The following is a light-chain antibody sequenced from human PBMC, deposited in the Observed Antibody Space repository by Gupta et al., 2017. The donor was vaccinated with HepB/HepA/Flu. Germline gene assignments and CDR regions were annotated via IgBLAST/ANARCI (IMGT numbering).Light chain of an antibody. CDR2: GAS. J-gene: IGKJ4*01. V-gene: IGKV3-15*01. CDR3: QQYKNWPPLT. Sequence: IVMTQSPVTLSVSPGERATPSCRASQNIDTYVAWYQQKPGQAPRLVVYGASIRAPGIPTRFSGSGSGTDFTLTISSLQSEDFAVYFCQQYKNWPPLTFGGGTKVEIK. CDR1: QNIDTY.